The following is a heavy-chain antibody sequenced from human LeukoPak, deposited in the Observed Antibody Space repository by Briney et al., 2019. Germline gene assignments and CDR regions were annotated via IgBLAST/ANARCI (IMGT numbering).Heavy chain of an antibody. CDR2: IRYDGSNK. V-gene: IGHV3-30*02. Sequence: GGSLRLSCAASGFTFSSYGMHWVRQAPSKGLEWVAFIRYDGSNKYYADSVKGRFTISRDNSKNTLYLQMNSLRAEDTAVYYCAKDRRIAARPRGAAEYFQHWGQGTLVTVSS. CDR1: GFTFSSYG. CDR3: AKDRRIAARPRGAAEYFQH. D-gene: IGHD6-6*01. J-gene: IGHJ1*01.